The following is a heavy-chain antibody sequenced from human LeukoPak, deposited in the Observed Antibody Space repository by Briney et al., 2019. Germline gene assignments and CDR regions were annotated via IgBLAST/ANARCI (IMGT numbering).Heavy chain of an antibody. J-gene: IGHJ4*02. Sequence: GGSLRLSCTASGFTFSSRWMNWVRQAPGRGLEWVANINPDGSGKQYVDSVKGRFTISRDNAENSPYLQLNSLRAEDTAVYYCLAGGGYWGQGTLVTVSS. CDR1: GFTFSSRW. CDR3: LAGGGY. V-gene: IGHV3-7*01. D-gene: IGHD3-10*01. CDR2: INPDGSGK.